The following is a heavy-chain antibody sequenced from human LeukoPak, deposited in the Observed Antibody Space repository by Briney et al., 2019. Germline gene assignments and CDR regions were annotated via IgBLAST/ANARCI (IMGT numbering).Heavy chain of an antibody. D-gene: IGHD2-15*01. J-gene: IGHJ4*02. CDR3: ARELYCSGGICYDY. CDR2: IYYTGNN. CDR1: GGSISSYY. Sequence: SETLSLTCTVSGGSISSYYWSWIRQPPGKGLEWIGYIYYTGNNNYNPSLKSRVTMSVDTSKNQFSLKLSSVTAADTAVYYCARELYCSGGICYDYWGQGTLVTVSS. V-gene: IGHV4-59*12.